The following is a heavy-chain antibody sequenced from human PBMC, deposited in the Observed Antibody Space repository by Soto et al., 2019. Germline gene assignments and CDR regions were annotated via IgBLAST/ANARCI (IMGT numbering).Heavy chain of an antibody. J-gene: IGHJ4*01. CDR1: VYSISCCNW. CDR2: LFHSGST. V-gene: IGHV4-4*02. Sequence: SEPLSLPCTDSVYSISCCNWGTCVRQPPGKGLELIGELFHSGSTNYSPSLESRVTISVDKSKNQFSLNLTSVTAADTAVYYCARRFSLEYLDFWGRGALVTVSS. CDR3: ARRFSLEYLDF. D-gene: IGHD3-3*01.